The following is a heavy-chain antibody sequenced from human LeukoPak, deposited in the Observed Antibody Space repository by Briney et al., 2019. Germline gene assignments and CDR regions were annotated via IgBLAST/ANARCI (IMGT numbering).Heavy chain of an antibody. D-gene: IGHD3-16*02. J-gene: IGHJ5*02. CDR2: INPNSGGT. V-gene: IGHV1-2*02. CDR3: ARVGRYVWGSYRYPRFDP. CDR1: GYTFTGYY. Sequence: ASVKVSCKASGYTFTGYYMHWLRQAPGQGLEWMGWINPNSGGTNYAQKFQGRVTMTRDTSISTAHMELSRLRSDDTAVYYCARVGRYVWGSYRYPRFDPWGQGTLVTVSP.